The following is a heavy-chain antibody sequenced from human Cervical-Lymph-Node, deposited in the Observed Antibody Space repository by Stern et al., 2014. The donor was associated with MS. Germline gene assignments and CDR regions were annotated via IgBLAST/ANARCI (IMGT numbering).Heavy chain of an antibody. CDR3: ARGGASWRYGMDV. J-gene: IGHJ6*02. Sequence: QVQLVQSGSELKKPGASVKVSCKASGYSFTNYAMNWVRQAPGQGLEWMGWINTNTGHPTYGQGYTGRFVLSLDTSVSTAYLQISSLKVEDTAVYYCARGGASWRYGMDVWGQGITVTVSS. CDR1: GYSFTNYA. V-gene: IGHV7-4-1*02. CDR2: INTNTGHP. D-gene: IGHD5-12*01.